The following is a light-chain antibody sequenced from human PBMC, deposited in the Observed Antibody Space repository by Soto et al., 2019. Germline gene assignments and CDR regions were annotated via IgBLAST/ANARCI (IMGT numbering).Light chain of an antibody. Sequence: DIQMTQSPSAMSAFVGDRVTNTCRASQDIRNYLAWYQQKRGGVPKRLIYAASNLPSGVPSRFSGSASGTEFTLTITSLQPEDFASYYCLQYYSYPYTFGQGTKLEIK. V-gene: IGKV1-17*03. CDR1: QDIRNY. CDR3: LQYYSYPYT. CDR2: AAS. J-gene: IGKJ2*01.